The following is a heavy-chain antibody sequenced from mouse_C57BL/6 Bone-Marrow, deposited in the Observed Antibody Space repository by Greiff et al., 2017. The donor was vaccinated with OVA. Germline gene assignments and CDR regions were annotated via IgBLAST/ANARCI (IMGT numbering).Heavy chain of an antibody. D-gene: IGHD2-3*01. CDR3: ARIYDGYSPWVAY. V-gene: IGHV1-64*01. CDR2: IPPNSGST. CDR1: GYTFTSYW. Sequence: QVQLQQPGAELVKPGASVKLSCTASGYTFTSYWMHWVKQRPGQGLEWIGMIPPNSGSTTSNEKFKSKATLTVDKSSSTAYMQLRGLTSEDSAVYYCARIYDGYSPWVAYWGQGTLVTVSA. J-gene: IGHJ3*01.